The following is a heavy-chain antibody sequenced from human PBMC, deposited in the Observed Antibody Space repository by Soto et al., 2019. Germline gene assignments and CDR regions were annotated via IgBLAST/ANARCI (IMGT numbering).Heavy chain of an antibody. CDR2: IKQDGSEK. CDR1: GFTFSSYW. Sequence: GGSLRLSCAASGFTFSSYWMSWVRQAPGKWLEWVANIKQDGSEKYYVDSVKGRFTISRDNAKNSLYLQMNSLRAEDTAVYYCARAPPYYYDSSGYYDYWGQGTLVTVSS. D-gene: IGHD3-22*01. CDR3: ARAPPYYYDSSGYYDY. J-gene: IGHJ4*02. V-gene: IGHV3-7*01.